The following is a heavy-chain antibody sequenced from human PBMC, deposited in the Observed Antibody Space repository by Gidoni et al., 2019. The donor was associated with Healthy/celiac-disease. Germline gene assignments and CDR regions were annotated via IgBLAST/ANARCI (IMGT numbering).Heavy chain of an antibody. CDR1: GYTFTSYS. D-gene: IGHD2-8*01. J-gene: IGHJ6*02. Sequence: QVQLVQSGAEVKKPGASVKVSCTASGYTFTSYSMHWLRQAPGQGLEWMGIINPSGGSTSYAQKFQGRVTMTRDTSTSTVYMELSSLRSEDTAVYYCARARRGPDLVPPTYNYYYGMDVWGQGTTVTVSS. CDR3: ARARRGPDLVPPTYNYYYGMDV. V-gene: IGHV1-46*01. CDR2: INPSGGST.